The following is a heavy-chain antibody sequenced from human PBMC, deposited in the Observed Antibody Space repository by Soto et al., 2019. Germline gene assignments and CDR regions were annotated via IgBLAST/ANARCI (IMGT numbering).Heavy chain of an antibody. CDR1: GFTLCNSA. V-gene: IGHV3-23*01. CDR3: AKDQYSGSPGKPDY. CDR2: ISGSGGTT. D-gene: IGHD1-26*01. J-gene: IGHJ4*02. Sequence: TGGALRISFAASGFTLCNSAMSWVRPAPGKGLEWASTISGSGGTTYYADSVKGRFTISRDNSKNTLYVQMNSLRAEDTAVYYCAKDQYSGSPGKPDYWGQGILVTVSS.